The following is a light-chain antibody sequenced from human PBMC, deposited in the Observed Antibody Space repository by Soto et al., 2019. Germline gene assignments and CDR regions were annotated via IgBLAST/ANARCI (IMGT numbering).Light chain of an antibody. V-gene: IGKV1-13*02. J-gene: IGKJ4*01. CDR1: EDIANA. CDR3: QQFNSYLLT. CDR2: EPS. Sequence: AIQLTQSPSSLSASVGDRVTITCRASEDIANALAWYQHRPRKTPTLLIYEPSNLESGVPSRFTGSVSGTDVTVTISSLQPEDFATDYWQQFNSYLLTVGGRTKVEI.